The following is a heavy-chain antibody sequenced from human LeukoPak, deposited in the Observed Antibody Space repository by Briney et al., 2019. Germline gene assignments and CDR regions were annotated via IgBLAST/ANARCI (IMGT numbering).Heavy chain of an antibody. J-gene: IGHJ4*02. CDR2: ISWNSGSI. CDR3: AINSKLYYFDY. V-gene: IGHV3-9*01. CDR1: GFTFDDYA. Sequence: GGSLRLSCAASGFTFDDYAMHWVRQAPGKGLEWVSGISWNSGSIGYADSVKGRFTISRDNAKNSLYLQMNSLRAEDTAVCYCAINSKLYYFDYWGQGTLVTVSS. D-gene: IGHD2/OR15-2a*01.